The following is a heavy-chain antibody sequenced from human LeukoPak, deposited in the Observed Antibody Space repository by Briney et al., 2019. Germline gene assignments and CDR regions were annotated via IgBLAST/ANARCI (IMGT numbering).Heavy chain of an antibody. V-gene: IGHV3-64*01. Sequence: GGSLRLSCAASGFTFSSYAMHWVRQAPGKGLEYVSAISSNGGSIYYANSVKGRFTISRDNSKNTLYLQMGSLRAEDTAVYYCAKGSGAMVLWFDPWGQGTLVTVSS. CDR2: ISSNGGSI. J-gene: IGHJ5*02. CDR3: AKGSGAMVLWFDP. D-gene: IGHD5-18*01. CDR1: GFTFSSYA.